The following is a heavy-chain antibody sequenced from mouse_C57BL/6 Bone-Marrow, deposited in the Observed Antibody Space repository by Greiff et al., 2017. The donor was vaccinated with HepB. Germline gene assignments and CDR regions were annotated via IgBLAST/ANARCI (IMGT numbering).Heavy chain of an antibody. CDR1: GYTFTSYW. J-gene: IGHJ2*01. V-gene: IGHV1-55*01. CDR2: IYPGSGST. D-gene: IGHD2-5*01. CDR3: AGERAYYSNFFDY. Sequence: QVQLQQPGAELVKPGASVKMSCKASGYTFTSYWITWVKQRPGQGLEWIGDIYPGSGSTNYNEKFKGKATLTADKSSSTAYMQLNSLTSEDSAVYFCAGERAYYSNFFDYWGQGTTLTVSS.